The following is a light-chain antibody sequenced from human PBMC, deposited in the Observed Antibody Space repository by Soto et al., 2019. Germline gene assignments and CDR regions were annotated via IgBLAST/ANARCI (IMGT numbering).Light chain of an antibody. CDR2: GAS. J-gene: IGKJ4*01. Sequence: EVVMTQSPATLSVSPGERATLSCRASQSVSSNLAWYQQKPGQAPRLLIYGASTRATGIPARFSGSGSGTDFTLTISRLEPEDFAVYYCQHYGTSLTFGGGTKVDIK. CDR3: QHYGTSLT. CDR1: QSVSSN. V-gene: IGKV3-15*01.